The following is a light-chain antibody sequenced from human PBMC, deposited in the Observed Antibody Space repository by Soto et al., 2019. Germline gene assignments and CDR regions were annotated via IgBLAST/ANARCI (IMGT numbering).Light chain of an antibody. V-gene: IGLV8-61*01. CDR2: STN. J-gene: IGLJ3*02. Sequence: QAVVTQEPSFSVSPGGTVTLTCALSSGSVYTRFYPSWYQVTPGQTPRTLIYSTNIRSSGVPDRFSGSILGNKAALTISGAQADEEADYYCVLYMGSGFWVFGGGTKLTVL. CDR1: SGSVYTRFY. CDR3: VLYMGSGFWV.